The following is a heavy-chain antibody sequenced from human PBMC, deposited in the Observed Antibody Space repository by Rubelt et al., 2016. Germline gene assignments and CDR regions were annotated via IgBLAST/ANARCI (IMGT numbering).Heavy chain of an antibody. Sequence: QVQLVQSGAEVKKPGSSVKVSCKASGGTFTSYYMHWVRQAPGQGLEWMGIINPSGGSTTYAQKLQGRVTMTRDTSTSTVYMDLSSLRCEDTAVYYCARVGFYYDSGSYVDWGQGTLVTVSS. J-gene: IGHJ4*02. CDR2: INPSGGST. CDR1: GGTFTSYY. V-gene: IGHV1-46*01. D-gene: IGHD3-10*01. CDR3: ARVGFYYDSGSYVD.